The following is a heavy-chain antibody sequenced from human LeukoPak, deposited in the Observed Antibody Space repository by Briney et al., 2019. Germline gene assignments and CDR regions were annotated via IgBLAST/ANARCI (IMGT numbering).Heavy chain of an antibody. J-gene: IGHJ4*02. D-gene: IGHD1-26*01. CDR1: GYTFTSYD. CDR3: ARGQDFSVGAAFDY. Sequence: GASVKVSCKASGYTFTSYDINWVRQATGQGLEWMGWMNPNSGNTGYAQKFQGRVTITRNTSISTAYMELSSLRSEDTAVYYCARGQDFSVGAAFDYWGQGTLVTVSS. V-gene: IGHV1-8*03. CDR2: MNPNSGNT.